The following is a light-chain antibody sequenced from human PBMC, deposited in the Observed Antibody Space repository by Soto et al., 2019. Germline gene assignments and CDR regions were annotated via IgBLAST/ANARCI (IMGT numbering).Light chain of an antibody. Sequence: ATQMTQSPSSLSASVGDRVTIACRASQGIRTELGWYQQKAGEAPKLLIYAASTLQSGVPPRFSGSGSGTDFTLTISSRQPEDFANYYCLQDYDYPRTFGQGTKVEMK. CDR1: QGIRTE. CDR2: AAS. J-gene: IGKJ1*01. CDR3: LQDYDYPRT. V-gene: IGKV1-6*01.